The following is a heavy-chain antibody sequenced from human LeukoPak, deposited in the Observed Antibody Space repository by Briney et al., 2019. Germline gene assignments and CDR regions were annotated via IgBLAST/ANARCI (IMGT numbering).Heavy chain of an antibody. CDR3: VRISTAVAGGDY. J-gene: IGHJ4*02. D-gene: IGHD6-19*01. V-gene: IGHV3-9*01. CDR1: GFTFDDYA. CDR2: ISWNSGSI. Sequence: GRSLRLSCAASGFTFDDYAMHWVRQAPGKGLEWVSGISWNSGSIGYADSVKGRFTISRDNAKNSLYLQMDSLIVEDTAVYYCVRISTAVAGGDYWGQGTLVTVSS.